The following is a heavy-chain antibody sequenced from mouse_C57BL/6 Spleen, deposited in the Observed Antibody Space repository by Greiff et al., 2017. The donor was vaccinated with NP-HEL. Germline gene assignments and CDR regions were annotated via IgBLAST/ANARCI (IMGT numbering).Heavy chain of an antibody. CDR2: IDPSDSYT. V-gene: IGHV1-69*01. Sequence: QVQLQQPGAELVMPGASVKLSCKASGYTFTSYWMHWVKQRPGQGLEWIGEIDPSDSYTNYNQKFKGKSTLTVDKSSSTAYMQLSSLTSEDSAVYYCARRAYYDDGVLDYWGQGTSVTVSS. D-gene: IGHD2-4*01. CDR1: GYTFTSYW. J-gene: IGHJ4*01. CDR3: ARRAYYDDGVLDY.